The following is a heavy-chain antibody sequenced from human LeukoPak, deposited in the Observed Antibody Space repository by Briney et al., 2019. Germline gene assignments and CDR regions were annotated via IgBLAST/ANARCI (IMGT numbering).Heavy chain of an antibody. CDR3: ATFALSGCTNGVCYDFDY. J-gene: IGHJ4*02. CDR2: INPSGGST. V-gene: IGHV1-46*01. CDR1: GYTFTSYY. D-gene: IGHD2-8*01. Sequence: ASVKVSCKASGYTFTSYYMHWVRQAPGQGLEWMGIINPSGGSTSYAQKSQGRVTMTRDMSTSTVYMELSSLRSEDTAVYYCATFALSGCTNGVCYDFDYWGQGTLVTVSS.